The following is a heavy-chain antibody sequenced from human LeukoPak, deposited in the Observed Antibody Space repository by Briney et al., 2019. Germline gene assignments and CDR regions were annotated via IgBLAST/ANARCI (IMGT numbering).Heavy chain of an antibody. J-gene: IGHJ4*02. CDR1: GYTFTGYY. CDR2: INPNSGGT. Sequence: ASVKVSCKASGYTFTGYYMHWVRQAPGQGLEWMGRINPNSGGTSYAQKFQGRVTMTRDTSISTAYMELSRLRSDDTAVYYCARGYYGSGSYYNFDYWGQGTLVTVSS. V-gene: IGHV1-2*06. CDR3: ARGYYGSGSYYNFDY. D-gene: IGHD3-10*01.